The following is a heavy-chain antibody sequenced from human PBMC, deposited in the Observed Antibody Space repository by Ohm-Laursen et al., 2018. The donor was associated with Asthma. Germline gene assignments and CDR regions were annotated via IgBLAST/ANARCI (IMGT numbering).Heavy chain of an antibody. Sequence: GSLRLSCTASGFTFSSYSMNWARQAPGKGLEWVSSISSSSSYIYYADSVKGRFTISRDNAKNSPYLQMNSLRAEDTAVYYCARWRTVTTRYFDLWGRGTMVTVSS. J-gene: IGHJ2*01. CDR1: GFTFSSYS. V-gene: IGHV3-21*01. CDR2: ISSSSSYI. CDR3: ARWRTVTTRYFDL. D-gene: IGHD4-17*01.